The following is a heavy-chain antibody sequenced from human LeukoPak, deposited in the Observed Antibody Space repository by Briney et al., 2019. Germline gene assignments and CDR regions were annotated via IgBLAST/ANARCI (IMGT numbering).Heavy chain of an antibody. V-gene: IGHV5-51*01. CDR3: ATELVATGDY. J-gene: IGHJ4*02. Sequence: GESLKISCKGSGYSFTSYWIGWVRQMPGKGLEWMGIIYPGDSDTRYSPSFQGQVTISADKSISTAYLQWSSLRSEDTAVYYCATELVATGDYWGQGTLVTVSS. CDR2: IYPGDSDT. CDR1: GYSFTSYW. D-gene: IGHD5-12*01.